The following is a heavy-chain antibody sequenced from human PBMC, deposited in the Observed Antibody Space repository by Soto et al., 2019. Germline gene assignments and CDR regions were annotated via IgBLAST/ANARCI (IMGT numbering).Heavy chain of an antibody. V-gene: IGHV4-34*01. Sequence: PSETLSLTCAVYGGSFSGYYWSWIRQPPGKGLEWIGEINHSGSTNYNPSLKSRVTISVDTSKNQFSLKLSSVTAADTAVYYCARGLLWFGELSRPYNWFDPWGQGTLVTVSS. J-gene: IGHJ5*02. CDR3: ARGLLWFGELSRPYNWFDP. D-gene: IGHD3-10*01. CDR2: INHSGST. CDR1: GGSFSGYY.